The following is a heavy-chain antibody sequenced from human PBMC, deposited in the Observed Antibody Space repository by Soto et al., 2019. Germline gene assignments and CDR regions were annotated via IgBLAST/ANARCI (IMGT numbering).Heavy chain of an antibody. CDR1: GGSFSGYY. V-gene: IGHV4-34*01. D-gene: IGHD6-6*01. CDR3: ATHKEAIAARPREFDY. J-gene: IGHJ4*02. Sequence: SETLSLTCAVYGGSFSGYYWSWIRQPPGKGLEWIGEINHSGSTNYNPSLKSRVTISVDTSKNQFSLKLSSVTAADTAVYYCATHKEAIAARPREFDYWGQGTLVTVSS. CDR2: INHSGST.